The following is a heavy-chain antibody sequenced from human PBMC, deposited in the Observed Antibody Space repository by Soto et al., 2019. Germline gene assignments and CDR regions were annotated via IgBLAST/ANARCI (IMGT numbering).Heavy chain of an antibody. CDR2: IYYSGST. D-gene: IGHD5-12*01. CDR3: ATRAGYSGYDWDMRRFYWFDP. CDR1: GGSISSGDYY. Sequence: SETLSLTCTVSGGSISSGDYYWSWIRQPPGKGLEWIGYIYYSGSTYYNPSLKSRVTISVDTSKNQFSLKLSSVTAADTAVYYCATRAGYSGYDWDMRRFYWFDPWGQGTLVTVSS. J-gene: IGHJ5*02. V-gene: IGHV4-30-4*01.